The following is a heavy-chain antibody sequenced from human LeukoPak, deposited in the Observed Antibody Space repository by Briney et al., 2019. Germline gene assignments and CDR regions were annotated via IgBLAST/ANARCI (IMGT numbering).Heavy chain of an antibody. J-gene: IGHJ4*02. V-gene: IGHV3-66*01. CDR3: ARDLDYGSGSYES. CDR2: IYSGGST. Sequence: AGGSLRLSCAASGFTVSSNYMSWVRQAPGKGLEWVSVIYSGGSTYYADSVKGRFTISRDNSKNTLYLQMNSLRAEDTAVYYCARDLDYGSGSYESWGQGTLVTVSS. CDR1: GFTVSSNY. D-gene: IGHD3-10*01.